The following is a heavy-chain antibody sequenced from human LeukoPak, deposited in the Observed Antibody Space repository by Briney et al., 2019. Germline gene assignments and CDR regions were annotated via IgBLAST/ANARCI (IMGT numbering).Heavy chain of an antibody. CDR3: AKGKCGSTSCSIDY. D-gene: IGHD2-2*01. J-gene: IGHJ4*02. CDR1: GFTFDDYV. Sequence: GGSLRLSCAASGFTFDDYVMHWVRQAPGKDLEWVSGISWNNGGIGYADSVKGRFTIARDNAKNSLYLQMNSLRAEDTALYYCAKGKCGSTSCSIDYWGQGTLVTVSS. V-gene: IGHV3-9*01. CDR2: ISWNNGGI.